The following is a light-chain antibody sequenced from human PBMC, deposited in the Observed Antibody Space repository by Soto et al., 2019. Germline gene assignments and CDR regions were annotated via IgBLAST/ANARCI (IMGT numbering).Light chain of an antibody. CDR1: SSDVGGYSY. V-gene: IGLV2-14*03. CDR2: DVT. CDR3: SSYTSSSSLVV. J-gene: IGLJ2*01. Sequence: QSALTQPASVSGSPGQSITISCTGTSSDVGGYSYVSWYQVHPVKAPKLMIFDVTHRPSGVSYRFSGSKSGNTASLTISGLQAEDEADYYCSSYTSSSSLVVFGGGTKLTVL.